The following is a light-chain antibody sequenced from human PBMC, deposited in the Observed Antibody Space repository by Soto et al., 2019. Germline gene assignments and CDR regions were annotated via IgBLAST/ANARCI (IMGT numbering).Light chain of an antibody. J-gene: IGKJ5*01. CDR2: GAS. CDR3: QQYGSSPPIT. Sequence: EIVLTQSPGTLSLSPGERATLSCRASLSVSSSYLAWYQQKPGQAPRLLIYGASSRATGIPDRFSGSGSGTDFTLTLSRLEPEDFAVYYCQQYGSSPPITFGQGTRLEIK. CDR1: LSVSSSY. V-gene: IGKV3-20*01.